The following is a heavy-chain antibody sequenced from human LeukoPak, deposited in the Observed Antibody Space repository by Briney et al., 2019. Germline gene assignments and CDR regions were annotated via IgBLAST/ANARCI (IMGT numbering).Heavy chain of an antibody. D-gene: IGHD2-21*01. Sequence: GGSLRLSCAASGFTFSIYTMSWVRQAPGKGLEWVSSISGDSSYIDYADSVKGRFTISRDNAKNSLYLQMNSLRAEDTAVYYCARGRDCGDSCGYYYMDVWGKGTTVTFSS. V-gene: IGHV3-21*01. CDR3: ARGRDCGDSCGYYYMDV. J-gene: IGHJ6*03. CDR2: ISGDSSYI. CDR1: GFTFSIYT.